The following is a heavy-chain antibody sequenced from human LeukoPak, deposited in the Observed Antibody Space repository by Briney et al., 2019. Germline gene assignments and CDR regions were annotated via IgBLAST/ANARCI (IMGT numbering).Heavy chain of an antibody. Sequence: GGSLRLSCAASGFTFSGYWMSWVRQAPGKGLEWVANIKQDGSEKYYVDSVKGRFTISRDNAKNSLYLQMNSLRAEDTAVYYCASREPYYYYGMDVWGQGTTVTVSS. J-gene: IGHJ6*02. D-gene: IGHD1-14*01. V-gene: IGHV3-7*01. CDR3: ASREPYYYYGMDV. CDR1: GFTFSGYW. CDR2: IKQDGSEK.